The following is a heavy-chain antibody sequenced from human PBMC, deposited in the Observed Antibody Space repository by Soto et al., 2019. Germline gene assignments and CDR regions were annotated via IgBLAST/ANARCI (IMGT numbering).Heavy chain of an antibody. V-gene: IGHV1-18*01. CDR2: ISAYNGNT. CDR1: GYTFTSYG. D-gene: IGHD6-13*01. J-gene: IGHJ4*02. CDR3: ARARIAAAPHVFDY. Sequence: ASVKVSCKASGYTFTSYGISWVRQAPGQGLEWMGWISAYNGNTNYAQKLQGRVTMTTDTSTSTAYMELRSLRSDDTAVYYCARARIAAAPHVFDYWGQGTLVTVSS.